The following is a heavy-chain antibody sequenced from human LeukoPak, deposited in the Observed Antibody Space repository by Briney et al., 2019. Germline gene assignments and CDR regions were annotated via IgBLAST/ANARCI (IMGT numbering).Heavy chain of an antibody. CDR3: ASGYLGY. CDR1: GGSIRSSYYY. Sequence: PETLSLTCTVSGGSIRSSYYYWGWIRQPPGKGLEWIGSIYDSGSTYYNPSLKSRVTISVDTSKNQFSLKLNSVTAADTAVYYCASGYLGYWGQGTLVTVSS. V-gene: IGHV4-39*01. J-gene: IGHJ4*02. CDR2: IYDSGST.